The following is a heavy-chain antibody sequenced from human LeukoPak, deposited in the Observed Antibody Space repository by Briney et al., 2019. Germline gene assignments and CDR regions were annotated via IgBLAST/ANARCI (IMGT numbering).Heavy chain of an antibody. Sequence: SGPALVRPTQTLTLTFTFSDFCLTTRALGVTWVRQPPGNALERPTRIDWDDDEYYNTSLKTRLTISKDTSKNQVVLTMTNMDPVDTATYYCARSTRDYFYNYGMDVWGRGTTVTVSS. D-gene: IGHD1-1*01. CDR2: IDWDDDE. V-gene: IGHV2-70*11. CDR1: DFCLTTRALG. CDR3: ARSTRDYFYNYGMDV. J-gene: IGHJ6*02.